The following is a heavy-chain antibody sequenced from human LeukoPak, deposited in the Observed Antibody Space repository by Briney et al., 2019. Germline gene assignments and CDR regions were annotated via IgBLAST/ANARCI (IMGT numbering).Heavy chain of an antibody. CDR2: IYYSGST. Sequence: SETLSLTCTVSGGSISSYYWSWIRQPPGEELEWIGYIYYSGSTNYNPSLKSRVTISVDTSKNQFSLKLSSVTAADTAVYYCARGSLGYCTNGVCYYDYWGQGTLVTVSS. CDR1: GGSISSYY. D-gene: IGHD2-8*01. J-gene: IGHJ4*02. CDR3: ARGSLGYCTNGVCYYDY. V-gene: IGHV4-59*13.